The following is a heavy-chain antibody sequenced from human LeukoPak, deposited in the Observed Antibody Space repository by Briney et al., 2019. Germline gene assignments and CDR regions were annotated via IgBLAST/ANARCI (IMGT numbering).Heavy chain of an antibody. V-gene: IGHV3-15*01. D-gene: IGHD3-3*01. CDR1: GFTFSNAW. CDR3: TTVLYYDFWSGYYTRPRSYYYGMDV. Sequence: PGGSLRLSCAASGFTFSNAWMSWVRQAPGKGLEWVGRIKSKTDGGTTDYAAPVKGRFTISRDDSKNTLYLQMNSLKTEDTAVYYCTTVLYYDFWSGYYTRPRSYYYGMDVWGQGTRSPSP. J-gene: IGHJ6*02. CDR2: IKSKTDGGTT.